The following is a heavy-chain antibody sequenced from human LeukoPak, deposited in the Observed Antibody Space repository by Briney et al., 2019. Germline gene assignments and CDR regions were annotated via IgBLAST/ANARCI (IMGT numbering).Heavy chain of an antibody. Sequence: RPGGSLRLSCVASGLTFSSHAMTWVRQTPEKGLEWVSGITGSGGSTYHAESVKGRFTISRDNSKNTLYLQMHNLRAEDTAIYYCASRTPDETYFAVFDYWGQGTLVTVSS. CDR2: ITGSGGST. CDR3: ASRTPDETYFAVFDY. J-gene: IGHJ4*02. CDR1: GLTFSSHA. D-gene: IGHD2-15*01. V-gene: IGHV3-23*01.